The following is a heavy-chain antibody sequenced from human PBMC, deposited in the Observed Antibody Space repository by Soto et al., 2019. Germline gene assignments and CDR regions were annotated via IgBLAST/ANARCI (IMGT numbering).Heavy chain of an antibody. CDR2: IFYSGST. CDR1: GGSIRSYY. V-gene: IGHV4-59*01. CDR3: AGGNNLDY. J-gene: IGHJ4*02. D-gene: IGHD5-12*01. Sequence: QVQVQESGPGLVKPSETLSLTCTVSGGSIRSYYWSWIRQSPGKGLECIGYIFYSGSTNYNPSLKSRVTISLDTSKNQFSLRLTSVTAADTAIYYCAGGNNLDYWGQGTLVTVSS.